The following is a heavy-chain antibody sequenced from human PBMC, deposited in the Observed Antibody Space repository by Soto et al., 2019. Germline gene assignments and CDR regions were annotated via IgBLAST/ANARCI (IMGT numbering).Heavy chain of an antibody. V-gene: IGHV3-33*01. CDR2: IWYDGSNK. J-gene: IGHJ4*02. CDR3: ARDSRPTGTTFDY. CDR1: GFTFSSYG. Sequence: PGGSLRLSCAASGFTFSSYGMHWVRQAPGKGLEWVAVIWYDGSNKYYADSVKGRFTISRDNSKNTLYLQMNSLRAEDTAVYYCARDSRPTGTTFDYWGQGTLVTVSS. D-gene: IGHD1-1*01.